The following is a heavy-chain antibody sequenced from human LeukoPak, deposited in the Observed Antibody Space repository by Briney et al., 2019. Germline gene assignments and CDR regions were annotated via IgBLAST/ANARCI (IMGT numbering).Heavy chain of an antibody. D-gene: IGHD1-26*01. CDR1: GGSISSSSYY. CDR2: IYYSGST. V-gene: IGHV4-39*01. Sequence: SENLSLTCTVSGGSISSSSYYWGWIRQPPGKGLEWIGSIYYSGSTYYNPSLKSRVTISVDTSKNKFSLKLNSVTAADTAVYYCARPAYRGSYYDAFDIWGQGTMVTVSS. CDR3: ARPAYRGSYYDAFDI. J-gene: IGHJ3*02.